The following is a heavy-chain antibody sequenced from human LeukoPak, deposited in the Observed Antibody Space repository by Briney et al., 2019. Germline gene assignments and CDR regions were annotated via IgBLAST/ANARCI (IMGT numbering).Heavy chain of an antibody. J-gene: IGHJ4*02. CDR2: IRSKANSYAT. CDR1: GFTFSGSA. Sequence: GGSLRLSCAASGFTFSGSAMHWARQASGKGLEWVGRIRSKANSYATAYAASVKGRFTISRDDSKNTAYLQMNSLKTEDTAVYYCTRPDHYDSSGYYLDTFDYWGQGTLVTVSS. CDR3: TRPDHYDSSGYYLDTFDY. V-gene: IGHV3-73*01. D-gene: IGHD3-22*01.